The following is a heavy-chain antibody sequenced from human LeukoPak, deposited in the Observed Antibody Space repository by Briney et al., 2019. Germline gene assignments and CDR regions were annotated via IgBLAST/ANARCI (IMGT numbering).Heavy chain of an antibody. V-gene: IGHV3-21*01. CDR2: ISSSSSYI. D-gene: IGHD5-12*01. CDR3: AREEIDIVETRNPSYFDY. CDR1: GVTFSSYS. J-gene: IGHJ4*02. Sequence: GGSLRLSCAASGVTFSSYSMNWGRQAPGKGLGWVSSISSSSSYIYYADSVKGRFTISRDNAKNSLYLQMNSLRAEDTAVYYCAREEIDIVETRNPSYFDYWGQGTLVTVSS.